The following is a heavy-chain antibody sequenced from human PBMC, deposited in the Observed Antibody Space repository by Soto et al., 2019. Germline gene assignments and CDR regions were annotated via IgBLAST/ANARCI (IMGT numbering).Heavy chain of an antibody. CDR3: ARVRVAGTFSDYYYGMDV. J-gene: IGHJ6*02. CDR2: ISAYNGNT. V-gene: IGHV1-18*01. CDR1: GYTFTSYG. D-gene: IGHD6-19*01. Sequence: QVQLVQSGAEVKKPGASVKVSCKASGYTFTSYGISWVRQAPGQGLEWMGWISAYNGNTNYAQKLQGRVTMTTDTSTSTAYMELRSLRSNDTAVYYCARVRVAGTFSDYYYGMDVWGQGTTVTVSS.